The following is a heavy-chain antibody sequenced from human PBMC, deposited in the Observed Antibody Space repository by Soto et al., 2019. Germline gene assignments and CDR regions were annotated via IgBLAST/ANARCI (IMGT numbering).Heavy chain of an antibody. J-gene: IGHJ5*02. V-gene: IGHV1-69*08. Sequence: QVQLVQSGAEVKKPGSSVKVSCKASGGTFSSYTISWVRQAPGQGLEWMGRIIPILGIANYAQKFQGRVTGTADKYTSTAYRVWSSLRAEDLAVYYCGRDWADYCSGGSCYGGGWCDPWGQGTLVTVSS. CDR1: GGTFSSYT. CDR3: GRDWADYCSGGSCYGGGWCDP. CDR2: IIPILGIA. D-gene: IGHD2-15*01.